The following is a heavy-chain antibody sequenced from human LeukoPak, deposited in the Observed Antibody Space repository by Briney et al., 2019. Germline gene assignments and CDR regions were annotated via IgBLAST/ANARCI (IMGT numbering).Heavy chain of an antibody. CDR2: INHSGST. Sequence: PSETLSLTCAIYGGSFSGYYWSWIRQPPGKGLEWIGEINHSGSTNYNPSLKSRVTISVDTSKNQFSLKLSSVIAADTAVYYCARGIKWEPFPGSPFDPWGQGTLVTVSS. CDR1: GGSFSGYY. J-gene: IGHJ5*02. CDR3: ARGIKWEPFPGSPFDP. D-gene: IGHD1-26*01. V-gene: IGHV4-34*01.